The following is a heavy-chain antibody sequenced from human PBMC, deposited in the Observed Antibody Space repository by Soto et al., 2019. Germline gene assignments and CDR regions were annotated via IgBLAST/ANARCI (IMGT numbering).Heavy chain of an antibody. Sequence: QVQLQESGPGLVKPSQTLSLTCTVSGGSINSAGYYWSWLRQLPGQGLEWIGNVYYSGSANYNPSLKSRVTILIDTSKNNFSLSLSSMTAADTAVYYCARVQTIFGIITVFDFWGQGTLVTVSS. D-gene: IGHD3-3*01. CDR1: GGSINSAGYY. CDR2: VYYSGSA. V-gene: IGHV4-31*03. CDR3: ARVQTIFGIITVFDF. J-gene: IGHJ4*02.